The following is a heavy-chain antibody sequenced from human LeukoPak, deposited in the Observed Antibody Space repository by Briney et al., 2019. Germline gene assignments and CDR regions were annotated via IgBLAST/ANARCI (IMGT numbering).Heavy chain of an antibody. J-gene: IGHJ4*02. CDR2: ISGSGGST. V-gene: IGHV3-23*01. CDR1: GFTFSSYA. CDR3: AKDRAPYYDSSGYGY. Sequence: PGGSLRLSCAASGFTFSSYAMSWVRQAPGKGLEWVSAISGSGGSTYYADSVKGRFTISRDNSKNTLYLQMNGLRAEDTAVYYCAKDRAPYYDSSGYGYWGQGTLVTVSS. D-gene: IGHD3-22*01.